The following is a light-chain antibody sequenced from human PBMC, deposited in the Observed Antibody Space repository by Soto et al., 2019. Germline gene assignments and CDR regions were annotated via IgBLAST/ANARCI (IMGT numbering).Light chain of an antibody. J-gene: IGKJ1*01. Sequence: EIVMTQSPATLSVSPGERATLACRASQSVSSNLAWYQQKPGQAPRLLIYGASTRATGIPARFSGSGSGTEFTLTISSLQSEDFAVYSCQQYNNWPGTFGQGKKVEIK. CDR2: GAS. V-gene: IGKV3-15*01. CDR1: QSVSSN. CDR3: QQYNNWPGT.